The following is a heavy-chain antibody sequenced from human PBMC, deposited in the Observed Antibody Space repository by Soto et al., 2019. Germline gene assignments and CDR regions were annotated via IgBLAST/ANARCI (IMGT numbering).Heavy chain of an antibody. CDR2: IYTSGST. Sequence: SETLSLTCTVSGGSISSYYWSWIRQPAGKGLEWIGRIYTSGSTNYNPSLKSRVTISVDTSKNQFSLKLSSVTAADTAVYYCARELLQWGAKYAFDIWGQGTMVTV. V-gene: IGHV4-4*07. J-gene: IGHJ3*02. D-gene: IGHD2-15*01. CDR1: GGSISSYY. CDR3: ARELLQWGAKYAFDI.